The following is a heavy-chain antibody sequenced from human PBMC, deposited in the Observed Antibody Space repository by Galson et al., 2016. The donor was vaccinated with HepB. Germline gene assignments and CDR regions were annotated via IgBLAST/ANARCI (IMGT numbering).Heavy chain of an antibody. J-gene: IGHJ4*02. D-gene: IGHD3-22*01. Sequence: SLRLSCAASGFTFSNYDMHWVRQAPGKGLEWVAVIWYGGSNYNHADSVKGRFSISRDNSKNTLCLQMNSLRAEDTAVYYCASGGGSAYCPDYWGQGTLVTVSS. CDR2: IWYGGSNY. CDR3: ASGGGSAYCPDY. CDR1: GFTFSNYD. V-gene: IGHV3-33*01.